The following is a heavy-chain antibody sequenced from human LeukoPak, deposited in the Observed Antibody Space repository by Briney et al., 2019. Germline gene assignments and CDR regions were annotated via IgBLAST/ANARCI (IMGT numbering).Heavy chain of an antibody. CDR1: GGSFSGYY. V-gene: IGHV4-34*01. Sequence: SETLSLTCAVYGGSFSGYYWSWIRQPPGKGLKWIGEINHSGSTNYNPSLKSRVTISVDTSKNQFSLKLSSVTAADTAVYYCARGVSSSSWYSEYYYFDYWGQGTLVTVSS. CDR3: ARGVSSSSWYSEYYYFDY. J-gene: IGHJ4*02. CDR2: INHSGST. D-gene: IGHD6-13*01.